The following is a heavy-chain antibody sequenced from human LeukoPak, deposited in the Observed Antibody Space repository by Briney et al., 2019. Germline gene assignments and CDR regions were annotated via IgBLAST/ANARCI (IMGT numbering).Heavy chain of an antibody. CDR1: GFTFSSYA. D-gene: IGHD4-11*01. CDR2: ISSSGSTI. J-gene: IGHJ5*02. CDR3: ARRSNTDKYNWFDP. Sequence: PGGSLRLSCAASGFTFSSYAMSWVRQAPGKGLEWVSYISSSGSTIYYADSVKGRFTISRDNAKNSLYLQMNSLRAEDTAVYYCARRSNTDKYNWFDPWGQGTLVTVSS. V-gene: IGHV3-48*04.